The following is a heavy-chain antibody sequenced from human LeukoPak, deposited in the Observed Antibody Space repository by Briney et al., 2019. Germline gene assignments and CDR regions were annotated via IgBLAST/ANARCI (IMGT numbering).Heavy chain of an antibody. CDR1: GFTLSNYA. D-gene: IGHD1-14*01. CDR2: INGSGDKT. Sequence: PGGSLRLSCAASGFTLSNYAMNWVRQAPGKGLEWVSSINGSGDKTYYADSVKGRFTISRDNSKNTLYLQVNSLRAEDTAVYYCAKPARTDYADYWGQGTLVTVSS. V-gene: IGHV3-23*01. J-gene: IGHJ4*02. CDR3: AKPARTDYADY.